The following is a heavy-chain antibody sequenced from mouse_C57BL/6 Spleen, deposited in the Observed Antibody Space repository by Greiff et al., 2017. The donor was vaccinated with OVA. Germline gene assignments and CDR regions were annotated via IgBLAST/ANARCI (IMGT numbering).Heavy chain of an antibody. CDR2: ISSGSSTI. CDR3: ARDWFAY. CDR1: GFTFSDYG. V-gene: IGHV5-17*01. Sequence: EVQVVESGGGLVKPGRSLKLSCAASGFTFSDYGMHWVRQAPEKGLEWVAYISSGSSTIYYADTVKGRFTISRDNAKNTLFLQMTSLRSEDTAMYYCARDWFAYWGQGTLVTVSA. J-gene: IGHJ3*01.